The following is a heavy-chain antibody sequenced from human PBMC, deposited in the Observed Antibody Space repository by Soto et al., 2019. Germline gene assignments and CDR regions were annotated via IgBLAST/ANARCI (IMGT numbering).Heavy chain of an antibody. CDR1: GFILSDCG. D-gene: IGHD7-27*01. Sequence: GGSLRLSCATSGFILSDCGMNWVRQAPGKGLEWVSYISSSSSVIDYADSVKGRFTVSRDNARNSLYLQMNSLRAEDTAVYYCARHLSWGSNWYYYMDVWGKGTTVTVSS. CDR2: ISSSSSVI. CDR3: ARHLSWGSNWYYYMDV. V-gene: IGHV3-48*01. J-gene: IGHJ6*03.